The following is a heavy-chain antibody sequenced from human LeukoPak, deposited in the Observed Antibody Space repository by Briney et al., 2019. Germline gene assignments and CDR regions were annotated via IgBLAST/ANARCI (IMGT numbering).Heavy chain of an antibody. CDR3: TRVASTTCDCPDYFDF. V-gene: IGHV1-18*01. Sequence: ASVKVSCKASGYTFTTFGISWVRQAPGQGLEWMGWISAYTGNTYYAPKFQGRLTITTDPSTTTGHMELTSLRSDDTAVYYCTRVASTTCDCPDYFDFWGQGIRVTVSS. CDR1: GYTFTTFG. D-gene: IGHD2-2*01. CDR2: ISAYTGNT. J-gene: IGHJ4*02.